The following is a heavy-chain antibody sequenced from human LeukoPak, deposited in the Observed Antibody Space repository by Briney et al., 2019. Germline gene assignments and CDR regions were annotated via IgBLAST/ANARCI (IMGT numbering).Heavy chain of an antibody. CDR1: GYTFTGYY. CDR2: INPNSGGT. D-gene: IGHD2-2*01. V-gene: IGHV1-2*02. Sequence: ASVKVSCKASGYTFTGYYMHWVRQAPGQGLEWMGWINPNSGGTNYAQKFQGRVTMTRDTSISTAYMELSRLRSDDTAVYYCARGGGYWSSTSCYQYYFDYWGQGTLVTVSS. CDR3: ARGGGYWSSTSCYQYYFDY. J-gene: IGHJ4*02.